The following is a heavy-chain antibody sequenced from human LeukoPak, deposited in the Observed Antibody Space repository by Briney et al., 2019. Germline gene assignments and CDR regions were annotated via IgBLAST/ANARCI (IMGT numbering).Heavy chain of an antibody. CDR3: AKVYSGSYKYSDP. V-gene: IGHV3-23*01. D-gene: IGHD1-26*01. Sequence: GGSLRLSCAASGFTFSSYAMSWVRQAPGKGLEWGSAISGRGGSTFYADSVKGRFTISRDNSKNTLYLQMNSLRAEDTAVYYCAKVYSGSYKYSDPWGQGTLVTVSS. CDR2: ISGRGGST. J-gene: IGHJ5*02. CDR1: GFTFSSYA.